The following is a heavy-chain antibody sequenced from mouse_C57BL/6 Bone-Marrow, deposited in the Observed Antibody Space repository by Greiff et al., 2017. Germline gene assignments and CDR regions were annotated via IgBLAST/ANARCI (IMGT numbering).Heavy chain of an antibody. CDR1: GYTFTDYY. CDR2: INPNNGGT. CDR3: AREGPYYFDY. D-gene: IGHD3-3*01. Sequence: VQLQQPGPELVKPGASVKISCKASGYTFTDYYMNWVKQSHGKSLEWIGDINPNNGGTSYNQKFKGKATLTVDKSSSTAYMELRSLTSEDSAVYYCAREGPYYFDYWGQGTTLTVSS. V-gene: IGHV1-26*01. J-gene: IGHJ2*01.